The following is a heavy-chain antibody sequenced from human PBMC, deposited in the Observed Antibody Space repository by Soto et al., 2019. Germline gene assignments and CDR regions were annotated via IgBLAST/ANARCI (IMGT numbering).Heavy chain of an antibody. CDR2: IRSRAHSYAT. J-gene: IGHJ4*02. CDR3: AKDVHYDSSGGLDY. D-gene: IGHD3-22*01. V-gene: IGHV3-73*02. Sequence: EVQLVESGGGLVQPGGSLKLSCAASGFIFSDYTIHWVRQASGKGLDWVGRIRSRAHSYATEYAASVKGRFTISRDNSKNTVYLQVNGLRIEDTAVYYCAKDVHYDSSGGLDYWGQGTLVTVSS. CDR1: GFIFSDYT.